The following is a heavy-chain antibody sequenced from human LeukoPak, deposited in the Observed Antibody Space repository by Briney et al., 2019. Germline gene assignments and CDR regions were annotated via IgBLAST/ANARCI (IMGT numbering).Heavy chain of an antibody. J-gene: IGHJ4*02. Sequence: SETLSLTCAVSGGSISSGGYSWSWIRQPPGKGLEWIGYIYHSGSTYYKPSLKSRVTISVDTSKNQFSLKLSSVTAADTAVYYCARESVAGIIDYWGQGTLVTVSS. D-gene: IGHD6-19*01. V-gene: IGHV4-30-2*01. CDR3: ARESVAGIIDY. CDR2: IYHSGST. CDR1: GGSISSGGYS.